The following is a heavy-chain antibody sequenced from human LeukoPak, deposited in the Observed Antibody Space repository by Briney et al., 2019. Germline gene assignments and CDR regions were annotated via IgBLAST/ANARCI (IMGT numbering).Heavy chain of an antibody. V-gene: IGHV4-34*01. CDR1: GGSFSGYY. J-gene: IGHJ4*02. CDR2: INHSGST. Sequence: PSETLSLTCAVYGGSFSGYYWSWIRQPPGKGLEWIGEINHSGSTNYNPSLKSRVTTSVDTSKNQFSLKLSSVTAADTAVYYCARGARWWGVYYFDYWGQGTLVTVSS. CDR3: ARGARWWGVYYFDY. D-gene: IGHD3-10*01.